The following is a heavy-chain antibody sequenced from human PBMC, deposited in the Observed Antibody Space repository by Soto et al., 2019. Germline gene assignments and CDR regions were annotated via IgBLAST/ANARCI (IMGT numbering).Heavy chain of an antibody. D-gene: IGHD2-15*01. J-gene: IGHJ4*02. CDR2: ISYSGST. Sequence: SETLSLTCTVPGGSMSSYYWTWLRQSPGRGLEWNGYISYSGSTYNNPSLKSRVTISADTSKNQFSLRLNSMLAADTAVYYCSRPDPDVSVVYWGQGTLVTVSS. CDR3: SRPDPDVSVVY. V-gene: IGHV4-59*01. CDR1: GGSMSSYY.